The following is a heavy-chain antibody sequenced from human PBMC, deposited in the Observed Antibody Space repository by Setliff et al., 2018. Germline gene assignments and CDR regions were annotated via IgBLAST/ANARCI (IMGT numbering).Heavy chain of an antibody. J-gene: IGHJ6*02. V-gene: IGHV3-7*01. D-gene: IGHD3-10*01. CDR1: GFTFSRYW. CDR3: ARDHVYGSQYYYYYYGMDV. Sequence: LRLSCAASGFTFSRYWMSWVRQAPGKGLEWVANIKQDGSEKYYVDSVKGRFTISRDNAKNSLYLQMNSLRAEDTAVYYCARDHVYGSQYYYYYYGMDVRGQGTTVTVSS. CDR2: IKQDGSEK.